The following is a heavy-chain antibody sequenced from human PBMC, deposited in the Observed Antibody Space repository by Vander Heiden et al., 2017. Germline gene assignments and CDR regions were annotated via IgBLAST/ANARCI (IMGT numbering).Heavy chain of an antibody. D-gene: IGHD7-27*01. Sequence: EVQLVESGGSLVQPGGSLRLSCTASGFTFSRYWMTWVRQAPGKGLEWVAIIKHDGSEIYYLDSVRGRFTISRDNAKNSLFLQMNSLRAEDTAVYYCVKDSGDYYFDYWGQGTLVTVSS. V-gene: IGHV3-7*03. CDR2: IKHDGSEI. CDR1: GFTFSRYW. CDR3: VKDSGDYYFDY. J-gene: IGHJ4*02.